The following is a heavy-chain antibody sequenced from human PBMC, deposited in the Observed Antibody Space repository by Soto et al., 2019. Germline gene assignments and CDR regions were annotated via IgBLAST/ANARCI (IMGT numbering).Heavy chain of an antibody. CDR1: GGTFSSYA. D-gene: IGHD6-13*01. J-gene: IGHJ4*02. Sequence: ASVKVSCKASGGTFSSYAISWVRQAPGQGLEWMGRIIPILGIANYAQKFQGRVTITADKSTSTAYMELSSLRSEDTAVYYCARGAREYSSSWYYFDYWGQGTLVTVSS. CDR3: ARGAREYSSSWYYFDY. V-gene: IGHV1-69*04. CDR2: IIPILGIA.